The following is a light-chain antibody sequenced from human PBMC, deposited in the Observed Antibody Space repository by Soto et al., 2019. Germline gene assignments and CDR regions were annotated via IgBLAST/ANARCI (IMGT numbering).Light chain of an antibody. CDR1: SSDLGGLNY. J-gene: IGLJ3*02. CDR3: SSYTTVPSPQWV. V-gene: IGLV2-14*01. CDR2: KVD. Sequence: QSALTQPASVSGSPGQSITIPYSGRSSDLGGLNYVSWYQQHPGKVPKLIIYKVDNRPSGISDRFSASKSGNTASLTISGLQAEDEAHYYYSSYTTVPSPQWVFAGGTQLTVL.